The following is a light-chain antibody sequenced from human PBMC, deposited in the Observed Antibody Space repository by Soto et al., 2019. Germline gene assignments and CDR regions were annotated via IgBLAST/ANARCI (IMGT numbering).Light chain of an antibody. J-gene: IGKJ4*01. V-gene: IGKV3-20*01. CDR3: QQYGSSPLT. CDR2: GAS. Sequence: EIVLTQSPGTLSLSPGERATLSCRASQSVSSSYLAWYQQKPGQAPRLLIYGASSGATGIPDRFSGSGSGTDFTLTISRLEPEDFAVYYCQQYGSSPLTFGGGTKVEIE. CDR1: QSVSSSY.